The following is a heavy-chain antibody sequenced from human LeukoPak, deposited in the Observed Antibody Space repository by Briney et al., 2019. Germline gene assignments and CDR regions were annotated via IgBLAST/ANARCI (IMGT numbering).Heavy chain of an antibody. CDR1: GFTFSSYS. Sequence: PGGSLRLSCEASGFTFSSYSMNWVRQAPGKGLEWVSSISSSSSYIYYADSVKGRFTISRDNAKNSLYLQMNSLRAEDTAVYYCARRIIGYCSGGSCSSFDYWGQGTLVTVSS. V-gene: IGHV3-21*01. J-gene: IGHJ4*02. D-gene: IGHD2-15*01. CDR3: ARRIIGYCSGGSCSSFDY. CDR2: ISSSSSYI.